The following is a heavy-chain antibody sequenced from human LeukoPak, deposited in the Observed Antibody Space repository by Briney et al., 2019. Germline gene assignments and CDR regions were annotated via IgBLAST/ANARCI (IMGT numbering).Heavy chain of an antibody. J-gene: IGHJ4*02. V-gene: IGHV1-46*01. CDR1: GYTFGTHW. D-gene: IGHD6-19*01. Sequence: VASVKVSCKASGYTFGTHWMHWVRQAPGQGLEWMGIINPSGDFRSYAQKFKGRVTVTRDMSTRRVYMELSDLGPDDTAVYYCARKDSSGCDYWGQGTLVTVSS. CDR3: ARKDSSGCDY. CDR2: INPSGDFR.